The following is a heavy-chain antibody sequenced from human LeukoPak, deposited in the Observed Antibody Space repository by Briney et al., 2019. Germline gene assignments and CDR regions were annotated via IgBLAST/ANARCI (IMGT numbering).Heavy chain of an antibody. CDR2: INSDGSST. D-gene: IGHD3-10*01. CDR3: ASKVAGYYFDY. Sequence: GGSLRLSCAASGFTFSSYWMHWVRQAPGKGQVWVSRINSDGSSTSYADSVKGRFTISRDNAKNTLYLQMNSLRAEDTAVYYCASKVAGYYFDYWGQGTLVTVSS. J-gene: IGHJ4*02. V-gene: IGHV3-74*01. CDR1: GFTFSSYW.